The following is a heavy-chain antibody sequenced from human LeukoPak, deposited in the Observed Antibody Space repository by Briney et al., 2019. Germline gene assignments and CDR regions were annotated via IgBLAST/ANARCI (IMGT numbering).Heavy chain of an antibody. D-gene: IGHD5-12*01. CDR3: ARGKSGYDYFFDY. CDR1: GYTFTGYS. CDR2: INPNSGGT. V-gene: IGHV1-2*02. Sequence: ASVKVSCKASGYTFTGYSMHWVRQAPGQGLEWMGWINPNSGGTNFAQKFQGRVTMTRDTSISTACMELSRLRSDDTAVYYCARGKSGYDYFFDYWGQGTLVTVSS. J-gene: IGHJ4*02.